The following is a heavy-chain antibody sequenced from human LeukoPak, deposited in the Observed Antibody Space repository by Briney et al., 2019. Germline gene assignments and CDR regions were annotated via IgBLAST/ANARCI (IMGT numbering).Heavy chain of an antibody. CDR2: INHSGGT. CDR3: ARGGGNNWNDQVDY. D-gene: IGHD1-20*01. V-gene: IGHV4-34*01. Sequence: SETLSLTCAVYGGSFSGYYWSWIRQPPGKGLEWIGEINHSGGTNYNPSLKSRVTISVDTSKNLFSLKLSSVTAADTAVYYCARGGGNNWNDQVDYWGQGTQVTVSS. CDR1: GGSFSGYY. J-gene: IGHJ4*02.